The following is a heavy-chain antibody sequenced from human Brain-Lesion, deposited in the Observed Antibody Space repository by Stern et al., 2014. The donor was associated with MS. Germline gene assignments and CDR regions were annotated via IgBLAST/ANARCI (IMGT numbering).Heavy chain of an antibody. V-gene: IGHV4-31*03. CDR1: GGSVSSDNYY. J-gene: IGHJ6*02. CDR3: ARDQFTTSLDV. D-gene: IGHD2-2*01. CDR2: IYYSGTT. Sequence: VQLLESGPGLVKPSQTLSLTCTVSGGSVSSDNYYWTWIRQHPGKGLEWIGHIYYSGTTYYNPSLKSRFTISIDTSKNQFSLNLNSVTAADTAMYYCARDQFTTSLDVWGQGTTVTVSS.